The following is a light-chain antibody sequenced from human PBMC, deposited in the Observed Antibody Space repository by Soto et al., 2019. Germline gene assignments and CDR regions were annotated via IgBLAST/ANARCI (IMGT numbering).Light chain of an antibody. CDR2: GAS. J-gene: IGKJ1*01. Sequence: EIVLAKSPGTLSLSPGERVTLSGSASQSVTNSFLAWYQQKPGQAPRLLIYGASRRATGIPDRFTGSGSGTDFKLTISRLEPEALAVYYCQQYVSSPWASGQGTKVAI. V-gene: IGKV3-20*01. CDR3: QQYVSSPWA. CDR1: QSVTNSF.